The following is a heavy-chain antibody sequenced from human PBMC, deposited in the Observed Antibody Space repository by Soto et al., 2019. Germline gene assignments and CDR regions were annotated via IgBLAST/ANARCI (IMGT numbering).Heavy chain of an antibody. CDR1: GGSISSYY. J-gene: IGHJ4*02. CDR2: IYYSGST. CDR3: ARHVWFGELAAIDY. V-gene: IGHV4-59*08. Sequence: SETLSLTCTVSGGSISSYYWSWIRQPPGKGLEWIGYIYYSGSTNYNPSLKSRVTISVDTSKNQFSLKLSSVTAADTAVYYCARHVWFGELAAIDYWGQGTLVTVSS. D-gene: IGHD3-10*01.